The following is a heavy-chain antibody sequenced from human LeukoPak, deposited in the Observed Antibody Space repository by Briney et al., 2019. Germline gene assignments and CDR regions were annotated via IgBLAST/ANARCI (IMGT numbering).Heavy chain of an antibody. J-gene: IGHJ4*02. V-gene: IGHV3-11*04. CDR1: GFTFSDFY. CDR3: ARDKRRFNN. Sequence: PGGSLRLSCTASGFTFSDFYMSWIRQAPGKGLEWVSYISSSGSSTYYAGSVKGRFTISRDNSNNSLVLQMNSLEVEDTAVYYCARDKRRFNNWGQGTLVTVSS. CDR2: ISSSGSST. D-gene: IGHD1-1*01.